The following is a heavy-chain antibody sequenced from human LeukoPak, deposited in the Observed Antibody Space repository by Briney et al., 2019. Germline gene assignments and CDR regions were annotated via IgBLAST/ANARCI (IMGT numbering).Heavy chain of an antibody. V-gene: IGHV4-59*01. J-gene: IGHJ4*02. CDR1: GGSFSGYY. CDR3: ARVRAESSGYDFDY. D-gene: IGHD5-12*01. CDR2: IYYSGST. Sequence: SETLSLTCAVYGGSFSGYYWSWIRQPPGKGLEWIGYIYYSGSTNCNPSLKSRVTISVDTSKNQFSLKLSSVTAADTAVYYCARVRAESSGYDFDYWGQGTLVTVSS.